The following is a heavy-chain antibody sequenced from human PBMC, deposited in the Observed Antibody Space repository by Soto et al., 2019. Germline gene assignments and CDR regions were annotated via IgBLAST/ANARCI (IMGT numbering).Heavy chain of an antibody. D-gene: IGHD2-2*01. CDR3: AKDGDCISTSCYGEGFDP. Sequence: EVQLLESGGGLVQPGGSLRLSCAASGFTFSSYAMSWVRQAPGKGLEWVSAISGSGGSTYYAESVKGRFTISRDNSKNTLYLQMNSLRAEDTAVYYCAKDGDCISTSCYGEGFDPWGQGTLVTVSS. V-gene: IGHV3-23*01. CDR1: GFTFSSYA. J-gene: IGHJ5*02. CDR2: ISGSGGST.